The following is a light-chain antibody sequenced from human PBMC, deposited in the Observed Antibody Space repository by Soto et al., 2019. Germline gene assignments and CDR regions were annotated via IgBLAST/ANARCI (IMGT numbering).Light chain of an antibody. CDR1: PSVTNY. CDR2: GAV. J-gene: IGKJ5*01. CDR3: QQRNIWPPVT. Sequence: IGLTQAQATLSLYPGERATISXXXSPSVTNYLAWYQQKPGQPPRLLIYGAVNRAAGIPARFSGSGSGTDFTLTISSLEPEDSAVYYCQQRNIWPPVTFGQGTRLEIK. V-gene: IGKV3-11*01.